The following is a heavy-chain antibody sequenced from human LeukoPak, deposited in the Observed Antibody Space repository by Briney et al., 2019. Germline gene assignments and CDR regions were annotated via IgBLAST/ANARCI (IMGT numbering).Heavy chain of an antibody. CDR2: INHSGST. D-gene: IGHD6-13*01. J-gene: IGHJ4*02. Sequence: PSETLSLTCAVYGGSFSGYYWSWIRQPPGKGLEWIGEINHSGSTNYNPSLKSRVTISVDTSKNQFSLKLSSVTAADTAVYYCARVRSRYSSSWLYYWGQGTLVTV. CDR3: ARVRSRYSSSWLYY. CDR1: GGSFSGYY. V-gene: IGHV4-34*01.